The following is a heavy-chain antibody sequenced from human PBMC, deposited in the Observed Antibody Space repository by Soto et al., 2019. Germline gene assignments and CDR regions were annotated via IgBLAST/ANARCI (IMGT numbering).Heavy chain of an antibody. J-gene: IGHJ5*02. CDR2: IYYSGST. CDR3: ARDPPHSGYDSPS. D-gene: IGHD5-12*01. V-gene: IGHV4-30-4*01. CDR1: GGSISSGDYC. Sequence: TSETLSLTCTVSGGSISSGDYCWSWIRQPPGKGLEWIGYIYYSGSTYYNPSLKSRVTISVDTSKNQFSLKLSSVTAADTAVYYCARDPPHSGYDSPSWGQGTLVTVSS.